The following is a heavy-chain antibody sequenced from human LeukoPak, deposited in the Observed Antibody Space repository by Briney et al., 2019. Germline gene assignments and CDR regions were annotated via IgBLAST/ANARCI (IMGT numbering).Heavy chain of an antibody. D-gene: IGHD5-12*01. CDR2: MSGSGGST. CDR3: AKPLGAGIVATLFDY. V-gene: IGHV3-23*01. J-gene: IGHJ4*02. CDR1: GFTFSSYA. Sequence: PGGSLRLSCAASGFTFSSYAMSWVRQAPGKGVEWVSAMSGSGGSTYYADSVKGRFTISRDNSKNTLYLQMNSLRAEDTAVYYCAKPLGAGIVATLFDYWGQGTLVTVSS.